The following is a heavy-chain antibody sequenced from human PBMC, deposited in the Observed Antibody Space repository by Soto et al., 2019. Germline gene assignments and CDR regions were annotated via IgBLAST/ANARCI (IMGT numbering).Heavy chain of an antibody. J-gene: IGHJ6*02. CDR3: AARVATMTPGGFYGMDV. CDR1: GGTFSSYT. D-gene: IGHD5-12*01. V-gene: IGHV1-69*02. CDR2: IIPILGIA. Sequence: SVKVSCKASGGTFSSYTISWVRQAPGQGLEWMGRIIPILGIANYAQKFQGRVTITADKSTSTAYMELSSLRSEDTAVYYCAARVATMTPGGFYGMDVWGQGTTVTVSS.